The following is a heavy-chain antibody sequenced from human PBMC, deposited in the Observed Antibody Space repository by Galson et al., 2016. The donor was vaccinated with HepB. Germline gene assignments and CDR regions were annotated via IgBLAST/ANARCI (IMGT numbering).Heavy chain of an antibody. V-gene: IGHV5-51*01. CDR3: ARVIPAAEGWFDP. Sequence: SGAEVKKPGESLKISCKGSGYSFSSYWIGWVRQMPGKGLEWMGIIYPGDSATRYSPSFQGQVTFSADKSISTAYLQWSSLKASDTAMYYCARVIPAAEGWFDPWGQGTLVTVSS. CDR2: IYPGDSAT. D-gene: IGHD2-2*01. CDR1: GYSFSSYW. J-gene: IGHJ5*02.